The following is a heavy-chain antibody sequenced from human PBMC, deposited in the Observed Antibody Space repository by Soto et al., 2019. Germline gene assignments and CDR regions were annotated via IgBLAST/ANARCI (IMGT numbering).Heavy chain of an antibody. Sequence: GASVKVSCKASGDSFCSYAVSWVRQAPGQGLEWMGAIIPVFGTTNYTQKLQGRVTITADDATTTAYMELSSLRSDDTAVYYCARAPFGRFDRWGQGTLVTVSS. CDR2: IIPVFGTT. J-gene: IGHJ5*02. CDR3: ARAPFGRFDR. D-gene: IGHD3-10*01. V-gene: IGHV1-69*13. CDR1: GDSFCSYA.